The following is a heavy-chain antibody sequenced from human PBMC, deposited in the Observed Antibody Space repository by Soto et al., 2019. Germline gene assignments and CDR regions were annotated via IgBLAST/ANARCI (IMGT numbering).Heavy chain of an antibody. CDR3: AGNRWSSWSTFDP. CDR1: GGSISSYY. Sequence: KPSETLSLTCTVSGGSISSYYWSWIRQPPGKGLEWIGYIYYTGSTNYNPSLKSRVTISVDTSKNQFSLKLSSVTAADTAVYYCAGNRWSSWSTFDPWGQGTLVTVSS. D-gene: IGHD6-19*01. V-gene: IGHV4-59*01. J-gene: IGHJ5*02. CDR2: IYYTGST.